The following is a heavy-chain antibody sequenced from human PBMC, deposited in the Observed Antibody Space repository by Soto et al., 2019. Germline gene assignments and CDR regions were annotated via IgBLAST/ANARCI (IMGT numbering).Heavy chain of an antibody. CDR1: GYTFTGYH. V-gene: IGHV1-2*04. J-gene: IGHJ4*02. CDR3: ARDYGDYVFDY. Sequence: QVQLVQSGAEVKKPGASVKVSCKASGYTFTGYHMHWVRQAPGQGLQWMGWINPNSGGTNYAQKFEGWVTMTRDTSISTAYMELSRLRSADTAVYYCARDYGDYVFDYWGQGTLVTVSS. D-gene: IGHD4-17*01. CDR2: INPNSGGT.